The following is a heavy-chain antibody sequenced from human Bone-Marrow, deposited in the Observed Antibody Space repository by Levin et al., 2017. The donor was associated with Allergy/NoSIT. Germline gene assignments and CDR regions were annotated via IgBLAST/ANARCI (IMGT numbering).Heavy chain of an antibody. Sequence: SFPSSFSPFSPYLIGWVRQAPGQGLEWMGWISAYSGNAEYEPKFQGRVTMTAHTSTDTGFMELTSLRINATAVYYCARGGRHWGPWTDGGQGTKVTVSS. CDR2: ISAYSGNA. J-gene: IGHJ4*02. V-gene: IGHV1-18*01. CDR3: ARGGRHWGPWTD. CDR1: FSPFSPYL. D-gene: IGHD7-27*01.